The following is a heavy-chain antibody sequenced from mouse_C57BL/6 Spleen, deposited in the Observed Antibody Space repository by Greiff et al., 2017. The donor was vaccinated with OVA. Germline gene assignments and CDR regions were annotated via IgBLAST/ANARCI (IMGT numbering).Heavy chain of an antibody. D-gene: IGHD1-1*01. V-gene: IGHV1-55*01. CDR2: IYPGSGST. CDR1: GYTFTSYW. J-gene: IGHJ3*01. CDR3: ARRGYYGSSHGGFAY. Sequence: QVHVKQPGAELVKPGASVKMSCKASGYTFTSYWITWVKQRPGQGLEWIGDIYPGSGSTNYNEKFKSKATLTVDTSSSTAYMQLSSLTSEDSAVYYCARRGYYGSSHGGFAYWGQGTLVTVSA.